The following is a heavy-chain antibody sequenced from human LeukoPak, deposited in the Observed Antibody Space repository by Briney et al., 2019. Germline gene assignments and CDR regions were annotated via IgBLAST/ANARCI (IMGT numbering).Heavy chain of an antibody. D-gene: IGHD3-22*01. CDR3: TRRAYYDSSGYNPTAGYFDL. CDR1: GGSMFSYY. V-gene: IGHV4-4*08. J-gene: IGHJ2*01. CDR2: VYSNGMT. Sequence: AETLSLTCSVSGGSMFSYYWNWIRQSPGKGLEWIGFVYSNGMTTYNPSLRSRGTISIPTSRNQFSLRLTSVTAADTATYYCTRRAYYDSSGYNPTAGYFDLWGRGTLVTVSS.